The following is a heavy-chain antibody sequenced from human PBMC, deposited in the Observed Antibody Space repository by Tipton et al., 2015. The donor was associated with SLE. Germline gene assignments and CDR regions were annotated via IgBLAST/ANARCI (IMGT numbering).Heavy chain of an antibody. Sequence: SLRLSCAASGFTFSDYYMSWIRQAPGKGLEWGSYISSSSSTIYYADSVKGRFTISRDNAKNSLYLQMNSLRAEDTAVYYCARDLGYSYGDAFDIWGQGTMVTVSS. J-gene: IGHJ3*02. V-gene: IGHV3-11*04. CDR2: ISSSSSTI. CDR1: GFTFSDYY. D-gene: IGHD5-18*01. CDR3: ARDLGYSYGDAFDI.